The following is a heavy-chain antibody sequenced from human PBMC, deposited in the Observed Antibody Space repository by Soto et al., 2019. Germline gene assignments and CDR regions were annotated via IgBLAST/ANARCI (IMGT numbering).Heavy chain of an antibody. CDR2: ISGSGGST. CDR3: AKDQEVAAAANGWAADAFDI. J-gene: IGHJ3*02. Sequence: GGSLRLSCAASGFTFSSYAMSWVRQAPGKGLEWVSAISGSGGSTYYADSVKGRFTISRDNSKNTLYLQMNSLRAEDTAVYYCAKDQEVAAAANGWAADAFDIWGQGTMVTVSS. D-gene: IGHD6-13*01. V-gene: IGHV3-23*01. CDR1: GFTFSSYA.